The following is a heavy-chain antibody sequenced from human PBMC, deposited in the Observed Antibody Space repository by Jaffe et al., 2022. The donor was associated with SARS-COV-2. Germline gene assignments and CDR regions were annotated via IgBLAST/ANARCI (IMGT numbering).Heavy chain of an antibody. Sequence: EVQLVESGGGLVKPGGSLRLSCAASGFTFSSYSMNWVRQAPGKGLEWVSSISSSSSYIYYADSVKGRFTISRDNAKNSLYLQMNSLRAEDTAVYYCAREQVTGTESYYYGMDVWGQGTTVTVSS. J-gene: IGHJ6*02. V-gene: IGHV3-21*01. D-gene: IGHD1-20*01. CDR3: AREQVTGTESYYYGMDV. CDR1: GFTFSSYS. CDR2: ISSSSSYI.